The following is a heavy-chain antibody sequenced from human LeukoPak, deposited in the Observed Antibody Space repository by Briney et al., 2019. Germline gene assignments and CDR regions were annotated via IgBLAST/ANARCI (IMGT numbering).Heavy chain of an antibody. Sequence: SETLSLTCTVSGDSISGFYWSWIRQPAGKGLEWIGRVYSSGNSGTTNYNPSLQSRVTVSLDTSKNQVSLKLTSVTAADTAVYFCARESRMIAFDIWGQGIMATVSS. CDR3: ARESRMIAFDI. CDR2: VYSSGNSGTT. D-gene: IGHD2-2*01. J-gene: IGHJ3*02. V-gene: IGHV4-4*07. CDR1: GDSISGFY.